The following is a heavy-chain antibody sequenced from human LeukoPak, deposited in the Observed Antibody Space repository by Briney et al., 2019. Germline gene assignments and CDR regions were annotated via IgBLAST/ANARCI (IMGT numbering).Heavy chain of an antibody. V-gene: IGHV3-64*01. CDR2: ISSNGGST. CDR1: GFTFSSYA. CDR3: ARGTVAPGNPNDY. Sequence: PGGSLRLSCAASGFTFSSYAMHWVRQAPGKGLEYVSGISSNGGSTYYANSVKGRFIISRDNSKNTLYLQMNSLRAEDTAVYYCARGTVAPGNPNDYWGQGTLVTVSS. D-gene: IGHD6-13*01. J-gene: IGHJ4*02.